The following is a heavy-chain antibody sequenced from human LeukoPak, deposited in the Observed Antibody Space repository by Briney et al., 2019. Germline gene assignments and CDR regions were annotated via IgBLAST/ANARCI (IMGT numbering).Heavy chain of an antibody. CDR1: GFTFSSYW. CDR3: ARDPSIAARPY. Sequence: PGGSLRLSCAASGFTFSSYWMSWVRQAPGKGLERVANIKPDGSDKYYVDSVKGRFTISRDNAKNSLYLQMNSLRAEDTAVYYCARDPSIAARPYWGQGTLVTVSS. D-gene: IGHD6-6*01. V-gene: IGHV3-7*01. J-gene: IGHJ4*02. CDR2: IKPDGSDK.